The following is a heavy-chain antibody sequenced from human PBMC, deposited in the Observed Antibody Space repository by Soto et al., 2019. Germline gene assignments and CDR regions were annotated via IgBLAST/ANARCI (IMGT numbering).Heavy chain of an antibody. D-gene: IGHD3-3*01. CDR2: ISYDGSNK. CDR1: GFTFSSYG. J-gene: IGHJ6*02. CDR3: AISGIFGVVPYGTDV. Sequence: GGSLRLSCAASGFTFSSYGMHWVRQAPGKGLEWVAVISYDGSNKYYADSVKGRFTISRDNSKNTLYLQMNSLRAEDTAVYYCAISGIFGVVPYGTDVWGQGTTVTVSS. V-gene: IGHV3-30*03.